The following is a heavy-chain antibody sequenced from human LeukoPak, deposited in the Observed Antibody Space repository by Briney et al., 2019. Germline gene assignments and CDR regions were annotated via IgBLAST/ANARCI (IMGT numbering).Heavy chain of an antibody. D-gene: IGHD4-17*01. CDR3: ARDMNPYGDYVDYFDY. Sequence: PGGSLRLSCAASGFTLSTYAMSWVRQTPGKGLEWVAATSSSDAGTYHADSVRGRFTISRDNSKNSLYLQMNSLRAEDTAVYYCARDMNPYGDYVDYFDYWGQGTLVTVSS. J-gene: IGHJ4*02. CDR2: TSSSDAGT. V-gene: IGHV3-23*01. CDR1: GFTLSTYA.